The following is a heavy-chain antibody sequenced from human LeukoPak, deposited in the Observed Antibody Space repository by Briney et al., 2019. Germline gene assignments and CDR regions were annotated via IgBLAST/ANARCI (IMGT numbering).Heavy chain of an antibody. CDR2: INTNTGNP. D-gene: IGHD3-16*01. Sequence: ASVKVSCKASGYTFTSYAMNWVRQAPGQGLEWMGWINTNTGNPTYAQGFTGRFVFSLDTSVSTAYLQISSLKAEDTAVYYCARDGGNRHYYYYYMDVWGKGTTVTVSS. J-gene: IGHJ6*03. V-gene: IGHV7-4-1*02. CDR3: ARDGGNRHYYYYYMDV. CDR1: GYTFTSYA.